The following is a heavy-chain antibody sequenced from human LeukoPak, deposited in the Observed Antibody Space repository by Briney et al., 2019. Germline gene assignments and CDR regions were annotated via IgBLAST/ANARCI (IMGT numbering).Heavy chain of an antibody. CDR3: ARYFYDSRGYYSYYLDY. V-gene: IGHV4-38-2*01. CDR2: VYHTGTT. Sequence: SETLSLTCVVSGHSISSGSYWGWIRQPPGKGLEWMGSVYHTGTTYYNPSLKSRVTISIDTSKNQFSLKLSSVTAADTAVYHCARYFYDSRGYYSYYLDYWGQGTLVTVSS. D-gene: IGHD3-22*01. CDR1: GHSISSGSY. J-gene: IGHJ4*02.